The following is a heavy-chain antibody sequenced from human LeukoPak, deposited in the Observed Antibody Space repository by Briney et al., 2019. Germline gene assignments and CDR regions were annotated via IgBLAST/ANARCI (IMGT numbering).Heavy chain of an antibody. J-gene: IGHJ4*02. CDR1: GYSFTDYY. CDR2: INPNTGGT. D-gene: IGHD6-6*01. V-gene: IGHV1-2*02. CDR3: ASSLGIASRSPPGH. Sequence: GASVKVSCKASGYSFTDYYMHWVRQAPGQGLEWMGWINPNTGGTDFAQKFQGGVTMTRNTSISTVYMELSRLRSDDTAMYYCASSLGIASRSPPGHWGQGSLVTVSS.